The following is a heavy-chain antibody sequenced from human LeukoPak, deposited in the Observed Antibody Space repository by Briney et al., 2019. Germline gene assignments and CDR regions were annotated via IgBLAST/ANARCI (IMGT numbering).Heavy chain of an antibody. D-gene: IGHD1-26*01. V-gene: IGHV3-20*04. CDR2: INGDGEYT. J-gene: IGHJ6*03. Sequence: PGGSLRLSCEDSGYSFGGFYMHWVRQAPGKGLEWVASINGDGEYTVYAASVKGRFTISRDNSNNMLNLQMSSLRAEDTALYYCARRGVQGYMDVWGKGTTVIVSS. CDR3: ARRGVQGYMDV. CDR1: GYSFGGFY.